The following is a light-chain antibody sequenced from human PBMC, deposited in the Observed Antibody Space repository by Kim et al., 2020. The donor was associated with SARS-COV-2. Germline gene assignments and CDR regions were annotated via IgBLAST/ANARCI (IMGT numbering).Light chain of an antibody. Sequence: SYELTQPPSVSVSPGQTASITCSGDKLGDKYACWYQQKPGQSPVLVIYQDSKRPSGIPERFSGSNPGNTATLTISGTQAMDEADYYCQAWDSSTAVVFSG. CDR3: QAWDSSTAVV. CDR2: QDS. J-gene: IGLJ2*01. V-gene: IGLV3-1*01. CDR1: KLGDKY.